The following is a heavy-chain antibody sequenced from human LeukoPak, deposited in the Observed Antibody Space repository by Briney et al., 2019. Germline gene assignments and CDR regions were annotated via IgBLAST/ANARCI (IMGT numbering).Heavy chain of an antibody. D-gene: IGHD2-15*01. CDR2: IYTSGST. V-gene: IGHV4-4*07. Sequence: SETLSLTCTVSGGSISSYYWSWIRQPPGKGLEWIGRIYTSGSTNYNPSLKSRVTMSVDTSKNQFSLKLSSVTAADTAVYYCARDVVVVVAATPSGVVDAFDIWGQGTMVTVSS. CDR3: ARDVVVVVAATPSGVVDAFDI. CDR1: GGSISSYY. J-gene: IGHJ3*02.